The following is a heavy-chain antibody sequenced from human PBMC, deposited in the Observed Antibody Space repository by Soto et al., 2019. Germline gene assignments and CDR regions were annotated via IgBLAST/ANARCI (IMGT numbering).Heavy chain of an antibody. J-gene: IGHJ6*03. CDR3: AKDEGTSPTTYGYYYMDV. CDR2: ISGSGGST. Sequence: PGGSLRLSCAASGFTFSSYAMSWVRQAPGKGLEWVSAISGSGGSTYYADSVKGRFTISRDNSKNTLYLQMNSLRAEDTAVYYCAKDEGTSPTTYGYYYMDVWGKGTTVTVSS. V-gene: IGHV3-23*01. D-gene: IGHD1-1*01. CDR1: GFTFSSYA.